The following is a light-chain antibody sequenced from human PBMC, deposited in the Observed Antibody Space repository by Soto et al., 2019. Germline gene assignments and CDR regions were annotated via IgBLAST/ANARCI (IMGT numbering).Light chain of an antibody. V-gene: IGKV3-11*01. Sequence: EIVLTQSPATLSLSPGERATLSCRASQSVNNFLAWYQQKPGQAPRLLIYDASNRATGIPARFSGSGSGTDFTLTISSREPEDFGVYHCQQRSILPLTFGGGTKVEIK. CDR1: QSVNNF. CDR3: QQRSILPLT. J-gene: IGKJ4*01. CDR2: DAS.